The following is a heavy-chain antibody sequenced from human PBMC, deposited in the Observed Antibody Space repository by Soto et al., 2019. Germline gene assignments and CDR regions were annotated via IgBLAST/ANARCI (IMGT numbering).Heavy chain of an antibody. Sequence: GDSLKISCKASEYIVDSYWIGWVRQMPGKGLEWMGIIFTHDSDTRYSPSFQGQVSISAGRSITTAYLQWGSLKASDTAMYYCARHGKFTGSPPSFDWWGQGTLVTVS. CDR1: EYIVDSYW. D-gene: IGHD1-26*01. CDR2: IFTHDSDT. CDR3: ARHGKFTGSPPSFDW. V-gene: IGHV5-51*01. J-gene: IGHJ4*02.